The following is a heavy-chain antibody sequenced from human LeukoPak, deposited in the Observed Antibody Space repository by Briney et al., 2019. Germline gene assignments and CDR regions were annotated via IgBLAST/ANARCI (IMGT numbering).Heavy chain of an antibody. V-gene: IGHV3-23*01. Sequence: GGFLRLSCAASGFTFSSYAMYWVRQAPGKGLEWVSGIFGSGGSTHYADSVKGRFTISRDNSKNTVYLQMNSLRAEDTAVYYCAKTTTGYSSGRFPGWPVDYWGQGTLVAVSS. D-gene: IGHD6-19*01. J-gene: IGHJ4*02. CDR1: GFTFSSYA. CDR2: IFGSGGST. CDR3: AKTTTGYSSGRFPGWPVDY.